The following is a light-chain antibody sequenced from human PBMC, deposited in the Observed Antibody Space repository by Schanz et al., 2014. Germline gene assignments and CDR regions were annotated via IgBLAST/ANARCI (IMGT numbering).Light chain of an antibody. CDR2: DAS. J-gene: IGKJ4*01. CDR1: QSVSSY. CDR3: QQYGALPFT. V-gene: IGKV3-20*01. Sequence: EIVLTQSPATLSLSPGERATLSCRASQSVSSYLAWYQQKPGQAPRLLIYDASSRASGIPDRFSGSGSVTDFTLTISRLEPEDSAVYYCQQYGALPFTFGGGTKVQI.